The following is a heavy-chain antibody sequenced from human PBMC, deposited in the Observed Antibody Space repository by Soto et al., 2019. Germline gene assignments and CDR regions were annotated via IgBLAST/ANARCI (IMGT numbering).Heavy chain of an antibody. CDR3: AGGGAMVRGVSMDV. CDR1: GGTFSSYT. D-gene: IGHD3-10*01. J-gene: IGHJ6*03. V-gene: IGHV1-69*02. CDR2: IIPILGIA. Sequence: QVQLVQSGAEVKKPGSSLKVSCKASGGTFSSYTISWVRQAPGQGLEWMGRIIPILGIANYAQKFQGRVTITADKPTSSAYVELGSLRSEDTAGYYCAGGGAMVRGVSMDVWGKGTTVTVSS.